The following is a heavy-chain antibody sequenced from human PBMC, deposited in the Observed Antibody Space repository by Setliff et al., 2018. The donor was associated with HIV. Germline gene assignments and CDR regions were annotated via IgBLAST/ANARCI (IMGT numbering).Heavy chain of an antibody. V-gene: IGHV4-34*01. D-gene: IGHD3-3*01. CDR2: IYSSGST. CDR3: ARSFSGRYFWSGYYTGPDPKGENAFDI. Sequence: KTSETLSLTCAVYGGSLTGYFWTWIRQSPGKGLEWIGRIYSSGSTYYQPSLQGRVSMSIDSSKNHFSLSLRYVTAADTAVYYCARSFSGRYFWSGYYTGPDPKGENAFDIWGQGTMVTVSS. CDR1: GGSLTGYF. J-gene: IGHJ3*02.